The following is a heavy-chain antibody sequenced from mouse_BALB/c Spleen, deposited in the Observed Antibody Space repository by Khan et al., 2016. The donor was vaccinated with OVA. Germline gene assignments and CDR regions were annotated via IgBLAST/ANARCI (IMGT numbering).Heavy chain of an antibody. CDR3: ARRVLLLYWYFDV. V-gene: IGHV3-2*02. Sequence: EVQLQESGPGLVKPSQSLSLTCTVTGYSITSDYAWNWIRQFSGNKLEWMGYISYSGSTYYNQSLKSRISVTRDTSTNQFFLQLNSVTTEDTATYYCARRVLLLYWYFDVWGAGTTVTVSS. CDR2: ISYSGST. D-gene: IGHD1-1*01. CDR1: GYSITSDYA. J-gene: IGHJ1*01.